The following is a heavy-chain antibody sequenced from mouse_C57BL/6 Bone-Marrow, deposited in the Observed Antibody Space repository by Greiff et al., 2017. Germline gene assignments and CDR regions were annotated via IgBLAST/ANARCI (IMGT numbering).Heavy chain of an antibody. CDR2: IDPSDSYP. CDR3: ARDYDYDGGDYFDY. V-gene: IGHV1-69*01. J-gene: IGHJ2*01. CDR1: GYTFTSYW. Sequence: QVQLQQPGAELVMPGASVKLSCKASGYTFTSYWMHWVQQRPGQGLEWIGAIDPSDSYPNSNQKFKGKSTLTVDKSSSTAYMQLSSLTSEDSAVYYGARDYDYDGGDYFDYWGQGTTLTVSS. D-gene: IGHD2-4*01.